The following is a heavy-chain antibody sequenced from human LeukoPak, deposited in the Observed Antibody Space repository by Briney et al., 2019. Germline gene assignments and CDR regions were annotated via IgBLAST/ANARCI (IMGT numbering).Heavy chain of an antibody. V-gene: IGHV3-48*03. D-gene: IGHD4-23*01. J-gene: IGHJ4*02. CDR1: GFTFSSYE. CDR2: ISSSGSSI. CDR3: ARSSPGGPIDY. Sequence: PGGSLRLSCAASGFTFSSYEMNWVRQAPGKGLERVSYISSSGSSIYYADSVQGRFTISRDNAKNSLYLQINSLRAEDTAVYYCARSSPGGPIDYWGQGTLVTVSS.